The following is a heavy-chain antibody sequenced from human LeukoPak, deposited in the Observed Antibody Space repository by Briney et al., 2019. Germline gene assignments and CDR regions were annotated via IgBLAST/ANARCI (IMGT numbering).Heavy chain of an antibody. Sequence: GGSLRLSCAASGFTFSSYAMSWVRQAPGKGLEWVSAISGSGGSTYYADSVKGRFTISRDNSKNALYLQMNSLRAEDTAVYYCAKSGGYCSGGSCYLGGGYWGQGTLVTVSS. D-gene: IGHD2-15*01. V-gene: IGHV3-23*01. CDR1: GFTFSSYA. J-gene: IGHJ4*02. CDR2: ISGSGGST. CDR3: AKSGGYCSGGSCYLGGGY.